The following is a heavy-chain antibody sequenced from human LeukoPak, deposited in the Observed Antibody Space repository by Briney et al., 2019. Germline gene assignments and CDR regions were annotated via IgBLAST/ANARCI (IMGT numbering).Heavy chain of an antibody. J-gene: IGHJ4*02. CDR3: ARDSMADPSRFPYDFWSGYYRGYLDY. Sequence: ASVKVSCKASGYTFTGYYMHWVRQAPGQGLEWMGWINPNSGGTNYAQKFQGWVTMTRDTCISTAYMELSRLRSDDTAVYYCARDSMADPSRFPYDFWSGYYRGYLDYWGQGTLVTVSS. V-gene: IGHV1-2*04. CDR1: GYTFTGYY. CDR2: INPNSGGT. D-gene: IGHD3-3*01.